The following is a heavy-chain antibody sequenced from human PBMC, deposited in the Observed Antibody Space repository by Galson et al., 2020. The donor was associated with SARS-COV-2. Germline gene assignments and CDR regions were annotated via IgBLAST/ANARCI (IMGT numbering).Heavy chain of an antibody. D-gene: IGHD1-26*01. Sequence: GESLKISCRGSSFNFGFYRMTWVRQAPGMGPEWVANINQDGSEKYYVDSVKGRFTVSRDNAKNLLYMQMNILEVEDTAVYYCARVGSYWDFDSWGQGTPVTVSS. V-gene: IGHV3-7*03. CDR3: ARVGSYWDFDS. CDR1: SFNFGFYR. CDR2: INQDGSEK. J-gene: IGHJ4*02.